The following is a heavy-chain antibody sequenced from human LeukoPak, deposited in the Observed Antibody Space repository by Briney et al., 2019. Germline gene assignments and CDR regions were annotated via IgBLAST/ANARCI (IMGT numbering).Heavy chain of an antibody. CDR1: GFTFSSYA. V-gene: IGHV3-23*01. CDR3: AKENWYLYNNNWYKTWFDP. Sequence: GGSLRLSCAASGFTFSSYAMSWVRQAPGKGLEWVSAISGSGGSTYYADSVKGRFTISRDNSKNTLYLQMNSLRAEDTAIYYCAKENWYLYNNNWYKTWFDPWGQGTLVTVSS. D-gene: IGHD6-13*01. CDR2: ISGSGGST. J-gene: IGHJ5*02.